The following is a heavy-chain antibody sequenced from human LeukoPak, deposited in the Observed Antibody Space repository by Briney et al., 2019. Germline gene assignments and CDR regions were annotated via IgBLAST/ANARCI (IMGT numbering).Heavy chain of an antibody. CDR3: ARHPVYSSSWYTPPYYYGMDV. CDR2: IYTSGST. D-gene: IGHD6-13*01. V-gene: IGHV4-4*07. CDR1: GGSISSYY. Sequence: PSETLSLTCTVSGGSISSYYWSWIRQPAGKGLEWIGRIYTSGSTNYNPSLKSRVTMSVDTSKNQFSLKLSSVTAADTAVYYCARHPVYSSSWYTPPYYYGMDVWGQGTTVTVSS. J-gene: IGHJ6*02.